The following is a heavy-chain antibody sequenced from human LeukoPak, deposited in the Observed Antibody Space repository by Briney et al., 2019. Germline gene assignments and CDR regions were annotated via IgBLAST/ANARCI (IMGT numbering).Heavy chain of an antibody. J-gene: IGHJ4*02. CDR2: IYSGGST. V-gene: IGHV3-53*01. Sequence: GGSLRLSCAASGFTVSSNYMSWVRQAPGKGLEWVSVIYSGGSTYYADSVKGRFTISRDNSKNTLYLQMNSLRAEDTAVYYCASRYYYDSSGYYSINWGQGTLATVSS. CDR3: ASRYYYDSSGYYSIN. D-gene: IGHD3-22*01. CDR1: GFTVSSNY.